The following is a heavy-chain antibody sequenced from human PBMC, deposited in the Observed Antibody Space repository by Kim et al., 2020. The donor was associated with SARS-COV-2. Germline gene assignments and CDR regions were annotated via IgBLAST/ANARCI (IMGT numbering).Heavy chain of an antibody. CDR3: AREKVVTRGHVAFGD. J-gene: IGHJ4*02. Sequence: GGSLRLSCAASGFTFSSYSMNWVRQAPGKGLEWVSSISSSSSYIYYAASVKGRFTISRDNAKNSLYLQMNSLRAEDTAVYYCAREKVVTRGHVAFGDWGKGTLVTVSS. CDR1: GFTFSSYS. CDR2: ISSSSSYI. V-gene: IGHV3-21*01. D-gene: IGHD3-10*01.